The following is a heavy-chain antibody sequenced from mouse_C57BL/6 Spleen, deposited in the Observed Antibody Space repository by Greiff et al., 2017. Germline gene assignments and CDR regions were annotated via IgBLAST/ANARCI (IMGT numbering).Heavy chain of an antibody. CDR2: IYPGDGDT. Sequence: VQLQQSGAELVKPGASVKISCKASGYAFSSYWMNWVKQRPGKGLEWIGQIYPGDGDTNYNGKFKGKATLTADKSSSTAYMQLSSLTSEDSAVYFCARKGYGSSLFAYWGQGTLVTVSA. J-gene: IGHJ3*01. D-gene: IGHD1-1*01. CDR1: GYAFSSYW. CDR3: ARKGYGSSLFAY. V-gene: IGHV1-80*01.